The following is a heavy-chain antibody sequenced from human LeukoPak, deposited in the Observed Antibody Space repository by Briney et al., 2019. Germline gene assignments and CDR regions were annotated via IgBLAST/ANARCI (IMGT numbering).Heavy chain of an antibody. Sequence: GGSLRLSCAASGFTFSSYAMHWVRQAPGKGLEWVAVISYDGSNKYYADSVKGRFTISRDNSKNTLYLQMNSLRAEDTAVYYCARVEEGAFDIWGQGTMVTVSS. CDR3: ARVEEGAFDI. J-gene: IGHJ3*02. V-gene: IGHV3-30-3*01. CDR1: GFTFSSYA. CDR2: ISYDGSNK.